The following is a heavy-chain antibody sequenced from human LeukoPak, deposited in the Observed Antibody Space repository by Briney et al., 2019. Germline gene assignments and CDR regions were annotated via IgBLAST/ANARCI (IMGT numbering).Heavy chain of an antibody. CDR1: GFTFDDYA. D-gene: IGHD3-22*01. J-gene: IGHJ3*02. CDR3: AKDMGRIVRAFDI. V-gene: IGHV3-9*01. CDR2: ISWDSDTI. Sequence: GGSLRLSCAASGFTFDDYAMHWVRQAPGKGLEWGSHISWDSDTIDYADSVKGRFTVSRDNAKNSLYLQMNSLRAEDTALYFCAKDMGRIVRAFDIWGQGTMVTVSS.